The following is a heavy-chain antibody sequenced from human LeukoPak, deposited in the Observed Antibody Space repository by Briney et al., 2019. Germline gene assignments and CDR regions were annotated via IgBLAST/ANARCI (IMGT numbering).Heavy chain of an antibody. CDR2: ISYDGNNK. CDR3: ARDGNLGTGTTGY. Sequence: GGSLRLSCAASGFTFSSYAMHWVRQAPGKGLERVAVISYDGNNKYYADSVKGRFTISRDNSKNTLYPQLNSLRAEDTAVYYCARDGNLGTGTTGYWGQGTLVTVSS. CDR1: GFTFSSYA. J-gene: IGHJ4*02. D-gene: IGHD1-7*01. V-gene: IGHV3-30-3*01.